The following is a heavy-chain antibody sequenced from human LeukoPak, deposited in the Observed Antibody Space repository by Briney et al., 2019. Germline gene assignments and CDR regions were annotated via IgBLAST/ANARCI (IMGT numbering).Heavy chain of an antibody. CDR3: ARDGRGGGLDY. V-gene: IGHV4-31*03. CDR1: GGFISSGGYY. J-gene: IGHJ4*02. D-gene: IGHD2-15*01. Sequence: SQTLSLTCTVSGGFISSGGYYWSWIRQHPGKGLEWIGYIYYSGSTYYNPSLKSRVTISVDTSKNQFSLKLSSVTAADTAVYYCARDGRGGGLDYWGQGTLVTVSS. CDR2: IYYSGST.